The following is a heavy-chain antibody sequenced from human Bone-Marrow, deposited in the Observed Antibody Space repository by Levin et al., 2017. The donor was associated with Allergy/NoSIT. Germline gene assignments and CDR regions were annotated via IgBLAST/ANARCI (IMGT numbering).Heavy chain of an antibody. J-gene: IGHJ3*02. CDR1: GYTFTSYY. CDR2: INPSGGST. V-gene: IGHV1-46*01. D-gene: IGHD3-9*01. CDR3: ARDRDYDILTGYPDAFDI. Sequence: ASVKVSCKASGYTFTSYYMHWVRQAPGQGLEWMGIINPSGGSTSYAQKFQGRVTMTRDTSTSTVYMELSSLRSEDTAVYYCARDRDYDILTGYPDAFDIWGQGTMVTVSS.